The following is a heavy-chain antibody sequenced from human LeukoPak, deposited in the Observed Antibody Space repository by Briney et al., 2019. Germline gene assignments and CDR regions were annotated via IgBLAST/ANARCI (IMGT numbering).Heavy chain of an antibody. CDR1: GGTFSSYG. J-gene: IGHJ3*02. CDR3: ARYLPDSQWLVHDAFDI. CDR2: ISAYNGNT. Sequence: GASVKVSCKASGGTFSSYGISWVRQAPGHGLEWMGWISAYNGNTNYAQKLQGRVTMTTDTSTSTAYMELRSLRSDDTAVYYCARYLPDSQWLVHDAFDIWGQGTMVTVSS. V-gene: IGHV1-18*01. D-gene: IGHD6-19*01.